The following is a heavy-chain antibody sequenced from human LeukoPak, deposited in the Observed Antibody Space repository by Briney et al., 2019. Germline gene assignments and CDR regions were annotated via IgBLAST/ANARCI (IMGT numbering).Heavy chain of an antibody. CDR2: ISSSSSYI. D-gene: IGHD6-6*01. Sequence: GGSLRRSCAASGFTFSSYSMNWVRQAPGKGLEWVSSISSSSSYIYYADSVKGRFTISRDNAKNSLYLQMNSLRAEDTAVYYCARADSIAARPFDYWGQGTPVTVSS. CDR3: ARADSIAARPFDY. V-gene: IGHV3-21*01. CDR1: GFTFSSYS. J-gene: IGHJ4*02.